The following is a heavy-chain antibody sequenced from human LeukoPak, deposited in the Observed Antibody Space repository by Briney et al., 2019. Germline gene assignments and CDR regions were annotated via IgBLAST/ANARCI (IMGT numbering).Heavy chain of an antibody. J-gene: IGHJ4*02. CDR1: GYSISSGYY. CDR2: IYHSGST. CDR3: ARLLNSGSYYLGGTPGDY. Sequence: SETLSLTCAVSGYSISSGYYWGWIRQPPGKGLEWIGSIYHSGSTYYNPSLKSRVTISVDTSKNQFSLKLSSVTAADTAVYYCARLLNSGSYYLGGTPGDYWGQGTLVTVSS. D-gene: IGHD1-26*01. V-gene: IGHV4-38-2*01.